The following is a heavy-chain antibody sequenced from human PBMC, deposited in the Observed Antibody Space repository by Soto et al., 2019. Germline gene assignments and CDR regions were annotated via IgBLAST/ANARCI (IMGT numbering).Heavy chain of an antibody. CDR2: ISPYSGNT. D-gene: IGHD3-16*01. J-gene: IGHJ6*02. V-gene: IGHV1-18*01. CDR1: GYIFVNYG. CDR3: VMVDNYVTPTPQDV. Sequence: QVQLVQSGDEVKKPGASVKVSCKASGYIFVNYGIAWVRQAPGQGLEWMGWISPYSGNTHSASKVQGRLTMTTDTSTSTAYMDLGSLTSDDTAVYYCVMVDNYVTPTPQDVWGQGTTVTVSS.